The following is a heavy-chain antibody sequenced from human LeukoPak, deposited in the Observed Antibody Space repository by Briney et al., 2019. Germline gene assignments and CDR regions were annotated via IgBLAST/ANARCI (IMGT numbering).Heavy chain of an antibody. J-gene: IGHJ6*03. CDR2: LDESGRP. V-gene: IGHV4-39*07. Sequence: PSETLSLTCSVSGGSIRSGRHHWAWVGQPPGKGLEFIGSLDESGRPYYNAPLKSRVTISEDSSGKQFSLNLSSVTAADTAVYFCARDLGGYPFFMDVWGRGTTVIVSS. D-gene: IGHD2-15*01. CDR1: GGSIRSGRHH. CDR3: ARDLGGYPFFMDV.